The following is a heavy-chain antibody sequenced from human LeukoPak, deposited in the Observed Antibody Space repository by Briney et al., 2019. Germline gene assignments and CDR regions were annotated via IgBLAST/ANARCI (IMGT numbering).Heavy chain of an antibody. CDR3: ARVGGSSSQPLPDDY. CDR1: GGSFNTLA. D-gene: IGHD2-2*01. V-gene: IGHV1-69*04. J-gene: IGHJ4*02. Sequence: ASVKVSCTASGGSFNTLAISWVRQAPGQGLEWMGRIIPVLAITNYAQKFQGKITITADKSTSTAYMELRSLRSDDTAVYYCARVGGSSSQPLPDDYWGQGTLVTVSS. CDR2: IIPVLAIT.